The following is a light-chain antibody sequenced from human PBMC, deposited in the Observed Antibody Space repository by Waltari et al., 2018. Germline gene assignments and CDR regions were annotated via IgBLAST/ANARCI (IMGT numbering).Light chain of an antibody. CDR1: QSISSF. V-gene: IGKV3-20*01. Sequence: IVLTQSPGTLSLSPGERATLSCRASQSISSFLVWYQQKPGQAPRLLIYGASTRATGIPDRFCGSGSGTDFSLTISRLEPEDFAVYYCQHYVRLPVTFGQGTKVEIK. CDR3: QHYVRLPVT. CDR2: GAS. J-gene: IGKJ1*01.